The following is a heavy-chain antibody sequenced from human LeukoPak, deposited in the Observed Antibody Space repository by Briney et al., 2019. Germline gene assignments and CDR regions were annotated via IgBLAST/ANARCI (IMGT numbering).Heavy chain of an antibody. D-gene: IGHD1-26*01. CDR1: GFTFSSYA. CDR3: AKTMGAIDHDY. J-gene: IGHJ4*02. Sequence: GGSLRLSCAASGFTFSSYAMSWVRQAPGKGLEWVSTISNSGFSTYYADSVKGRFTISRDTSKNTLYLQMNSLRVEDTAVYYCAKTMGAIDHDYWGQGTLVTVSS. V-gene: IGHV3-23*01. CDR2: ISNSGFST.